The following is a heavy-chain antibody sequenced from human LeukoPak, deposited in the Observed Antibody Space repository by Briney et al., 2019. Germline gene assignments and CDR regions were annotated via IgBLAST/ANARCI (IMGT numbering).Heavy chain of an antibody. CDR2: ISGSGGST. CDR3: AKEKNRMWELQYHDY. CDR1: GFTFSSYA. Sequence: GGSLRLSCAASGFTFSSYAMSWVRQAPGKGLEWVSAISGSGGSTYYADSVKGRFTNSRDNSKNTLYLQMNSLRAEDTAVYYCAKEKNRMWELQYHDYWGQGTLVTVSS. V-gene: IGHV3-23*01. D-gene: IGHD1-26*01. J-gene: IGHJ4*02.